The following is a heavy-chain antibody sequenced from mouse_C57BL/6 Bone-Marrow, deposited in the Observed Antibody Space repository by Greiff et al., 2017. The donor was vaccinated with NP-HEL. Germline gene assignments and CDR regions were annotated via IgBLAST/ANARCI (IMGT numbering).Heavy chain of an antibody. V-gene: IGHV5-6*01. Sequence: EVKLMESGGDLVKPGGSLKLSCAASGFTFSSYGMSWVRQTPDKRLEWVATISSGGSYTYYPDSVKGRFTISRDNAKNTLYLQMSSLKSEDTAMYYCARGAYGDAMDYWGQGTSVTVSS. CDR2: ISSGGSYT. CDR3: ARGAYGDAMDY. CDR1: GFTFSSYG. D-gene: IGHD1-1*01. J-gene: IGHJ4*01.